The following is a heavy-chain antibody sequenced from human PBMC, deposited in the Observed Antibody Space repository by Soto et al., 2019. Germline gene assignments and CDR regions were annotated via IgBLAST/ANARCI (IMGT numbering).Heavy chain of an antibody. CDR2: INPNSGGT. D-gene: IGHD1-26*01. Sequence: EASVKVSCKASGYTFTGYYMHWVRQAPGQGLEWMGWINPNSGGTNYAQKFQGWVTMTRDTSISTAYMELSRLRSDDTAVYYCARATFIVGATSPAFDIWGQGTMVTVSS. V-gene: IGHV1-2*04. J-gene: IGHJ3*02. CDR1: GYTFTGYY. CDR3: ARATFIVGATSPAFDI.